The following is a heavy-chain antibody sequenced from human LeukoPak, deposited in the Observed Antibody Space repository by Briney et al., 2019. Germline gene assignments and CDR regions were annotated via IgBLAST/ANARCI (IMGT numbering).Heavy chain of an antibody. J-gene: IGHJ4*02. V-gene: IGHV1-69*13. CDR1: GGTFSSYA. CDR2: IIPIFGTA. Sequence: ASVQVSCKASGGTFSSYAISWVRQAPGQGLEWMGGIIPIFGTANYAQKFQGRVTITADESTSTAYMELSSLRSEDTAVYYCAREMATAAAFDYWGQGTLVTVFS. CDR3: AREMATAAAFDY. D-gene: IGHD5-24*01.